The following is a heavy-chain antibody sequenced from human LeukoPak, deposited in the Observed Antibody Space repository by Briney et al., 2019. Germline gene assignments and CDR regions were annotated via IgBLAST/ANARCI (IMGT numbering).Heavy chain of an antibody. V-gene: IGHV1-46*01. J-gene: IGHJ4*02. D-gene: IGHD6-13*01. CDR3: ARDDSSTGIAAAGTLFDY. CDR2: INPDAGGT. Sequence: ASVKVSCKASGYIFTNYYMHWVRQAPGQGLEWVGVINPDAGGTGYAQKFQGRVTMTRDTSTSTVYMEVISLTSEDTAVYSCARDDSSTGIAAAGTLFDYWGQGTLVTVSS. CDR1: GYIFTNYY.